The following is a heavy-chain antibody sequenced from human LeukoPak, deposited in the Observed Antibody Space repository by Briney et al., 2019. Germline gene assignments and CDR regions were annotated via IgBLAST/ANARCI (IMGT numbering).Heavy chain of an antibody. CDR2: IYYSGST. Sequence: PSETLSLTCTVSGGSISSYYWSWLRQPPGKGLEWIGYIYYSGSTNYNPSLKSRVTISVDTSKNQFSLKLSSVTAADTAVYYCARGTTMGFDYWGQGTLVTVSS. D-gene: IGHD4-23*01. V-gene: IGHV4-59*01. J-gene: IGHJ4*02. CDR3: ARGTTMGFDY. CDR1: GGSISSYY.